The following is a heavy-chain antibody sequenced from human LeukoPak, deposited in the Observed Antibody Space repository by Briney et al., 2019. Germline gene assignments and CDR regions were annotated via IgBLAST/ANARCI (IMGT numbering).Heavy chain of an antibody. V-gene: IGHV4-30-2*01. CDR2: IYHSGST. CDR1: GGSISSGGYS. Sequence: SGTLSLTCAVSGGSISSGGYSWSWIRQPPGKGLEWIGYIYHSGSTYYNPSLKSRVTISVDRSKNQFSLKLSSVTAADTAVYYCARYCSGGSCYWNAFDIWGQGTMVTVSS. J-gene: IGHJ3*02. CDR3: ARYCSGGSCYWNAFDI. D-gene: IGHD2-15*01.